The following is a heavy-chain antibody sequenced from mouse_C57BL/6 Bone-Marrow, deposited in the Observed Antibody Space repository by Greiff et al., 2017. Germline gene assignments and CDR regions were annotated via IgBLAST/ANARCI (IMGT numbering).Heavy chain of an antibody. Sequence: EVQGVESGGGLVQPGGSLKLSCAASGFTFSDYYMYWVRQTPEKRLEWVAYISNGGGSTYYPDTVKGRFTISRDNAKNTLYLQMSRLKSEDTAMYYCARELYYDYLVYAMDYWGQGTSVTVSS. V-gene: IGHV5-12*01. CDR2: ISNGGGST. D-gene: IGHD2-4*01. CDR1: GFTFSDYY. J-gene: IGHJ4*01. CDR3: ARELYYDYLVYAMDY.